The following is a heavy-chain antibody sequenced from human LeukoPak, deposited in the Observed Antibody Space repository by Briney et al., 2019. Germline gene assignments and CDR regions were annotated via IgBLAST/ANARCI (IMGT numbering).Heavy chain of an antibody. CDR2: IIPIFGTA. V-gene: IGHV1-69*13. J-gene: IGHJ4*02. D-gene: IGHD6-19*01. CDR3: ARVGTGYSSGWYDY. CDR1: GGTFSSYA. Sequence: SVKVSCKASGGTFSSYAISWVRQAPGQGLEWMGGIIPIFGTANYAQKFQGRVTITADESTSTAYMELSSLRSEDTALYYCARVGTGYSSGWYDYWGQGTLVTVSS.